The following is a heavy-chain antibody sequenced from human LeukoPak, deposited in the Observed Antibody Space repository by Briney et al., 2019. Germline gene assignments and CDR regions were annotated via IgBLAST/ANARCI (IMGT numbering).Heavy chain of an antibody. V-gene: IGHV3-23*01. CDR2: ISGSGGST. J-gene: IGHJ4*02. CDR1: GYTFTSYY. D-gene: IGHD6-19*01. Sequence: SCKASGYTFTSYYMHWVRQAPGKGLEWVSAISGSGGSTYYADSVKGRFTISRDNSKNTLYLQMNSLRAEDTAVYYCAKRGDSSGWYGGTEFDYWGQGTLVTVSS. CDR3: AKRGDSSGWYGGTEFDY.